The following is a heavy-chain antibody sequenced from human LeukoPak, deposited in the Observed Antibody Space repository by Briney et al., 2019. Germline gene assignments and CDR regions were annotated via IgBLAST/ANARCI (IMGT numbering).Heavy chain of an antibody. V-gene: IGHV3-23*01. CDR3: AKYRGFGDSYDS. CDR1: GFTLGAM. CDR2: IGDSGGST. D-gene: IGHD3-10*01. Sequence: GGSLRLSCAASGFTLGAMSWLRQAPGKGLEWVSTIGDSGGSTYYADSVKGRFTISRDNSKNTLYLQMNSLRAEDSAVYYCAKYRGFGDSYDSWGQGTLVTVPS. J-gene: IGHJ4*02.